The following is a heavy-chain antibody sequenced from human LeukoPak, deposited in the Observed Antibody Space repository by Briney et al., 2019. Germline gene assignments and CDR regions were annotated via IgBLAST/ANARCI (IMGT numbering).Heavy chain of an antibody. V-gene: IGHV1-8*03. D-gene: IGHD3-3*01. Sequence: ASVKVSCKASEYTFTSYDINWVRQATGQGLEWMGWMNPNSGNTGYAQKFQGRVTITRNTSISTAYMELSSLRSEDTAVYYCARGAGFYDFWSGYYPFDYWGQGTLVTVSS. CDR3: ARGAGFYDFWSGYYPFDY. J-gene: IGHJ4*02. CDR2: MNPNSGNT. CDR1: EYTFTSYD.